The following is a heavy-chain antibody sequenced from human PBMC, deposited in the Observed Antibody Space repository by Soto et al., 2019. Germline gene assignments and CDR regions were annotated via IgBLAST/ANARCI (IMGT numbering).Heavy chain of an antibody. CDR3: VRHRSQIDGSKKGFDY. Sequence: SETLSLTCTVSGDSINSGTYSWGWIRQPPGKGLEDIGTIYYTGNTYYNSSLRSRVTISLDTSKNQFSLKLTSVTAADTAVYYCVRHRSQIDGSKKGFDYWGQGTLVTVSS. D-gene: IGHD5-12*01. CDR1: GDSINSGTYS. CDR2: IYYTGNT. J-gene: IGHJ4*02. V-gene: IGHV4-39*01.